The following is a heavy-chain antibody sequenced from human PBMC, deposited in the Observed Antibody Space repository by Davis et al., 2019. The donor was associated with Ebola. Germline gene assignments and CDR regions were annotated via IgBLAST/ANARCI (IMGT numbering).Heavy chain of an antibody. CDR2: INPNSGGT. CDR1: GYTFTGYY. Sequence: ASVKVSCKASGYTFTGYYMHWVRQAPGQGLEWMGWINPNSGGTNYAQKFQGRVTMTRDTSISTAYMELSRLRSDDTAVYYCARDYHLAAAGPGYYFDYWGQGTLVTVSS. D-gene: IGHD6-13*01. CDR3: ARDYHLAAAGPGYYFDY. V-gene: IGHV1-2*02. J-gene: IGHJ4*02.